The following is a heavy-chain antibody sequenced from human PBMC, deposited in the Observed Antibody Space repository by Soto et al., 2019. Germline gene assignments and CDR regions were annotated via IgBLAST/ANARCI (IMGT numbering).Heavy chain of an antibody. CDR3: ARTDHSGGWAAWF. D-gene: IGHD2-15*01. Sequence: SETLSLTCTVSGDSVNGPSYVWAWIRQSPGKGLEWIGHIRYSGATDYHPSLKSRVTISLDTSKNHFSLDLASVTSADSAVYYCARTDHSGGWAAWFWGQGTLVTVSS. J-gene: IGHJ4*02. V-gene: IGHV4-61*03. CDR1: GDSVNGPSYV. CDR2: IRYSGAT.